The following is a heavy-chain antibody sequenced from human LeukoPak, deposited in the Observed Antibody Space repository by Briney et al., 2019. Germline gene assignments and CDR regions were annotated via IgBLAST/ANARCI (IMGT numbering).Heavy chain of an antibody. CDR3: AKSTGYSTTGRDFDS. CDR2: ISGGGATT. V-gene: IGHV3-23*01. D-gene: IGHD6-13*01. J-gene: IGHJ4*02. CDR1: GFTFSSYV. Sequence: GGSLRLSCAASGFTFSSYVMSWVRQAPGKGLEWVSDISGGGATTFYADSVKGRFTISRDNSKNTLYLQLSSLRAEDTAVYYCAKSTGYSTTGRDFDSWGRGTLVTVSS.